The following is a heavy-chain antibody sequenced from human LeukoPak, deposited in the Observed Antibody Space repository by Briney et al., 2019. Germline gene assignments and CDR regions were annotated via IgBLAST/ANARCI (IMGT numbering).Heavy chain of an antibody. CDR3: ARGLGYYYGSGSYGPSGD. CDR1: GLTLSTYA. J-gene: IGHJ4*02. V-gene: IGHV1-69*05. CDR2: IIPMFGSA. D-gene: IGHD3-10*01. Sequence: ASVKVSCKASGLTLSTYAISWVRQAPGQGLEWMGGIIPMFGSAHYAQKFQDRVTITTDESTTIAYMELSSLGSEDTAVYYCARGLGYYYGSGSYGPSGDWGQGTLVTVSS.